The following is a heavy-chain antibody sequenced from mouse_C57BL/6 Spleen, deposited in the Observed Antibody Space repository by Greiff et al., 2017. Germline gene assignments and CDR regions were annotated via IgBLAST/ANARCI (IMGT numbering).Heavy chain of an antibody. J-gene: IGHJ3*01. V-gene: IGHV1-80*01. D-gene: IGHD2-5*01. CDR2: IYPGDGDT. CDR3: ARPYYSNYGAWFAY. Sequence: QVQLQQSGAELVKPGASVKISCKASGYAFSSYWMNWVKQRPGKGLEWIGQIYPGDGDTNYNGKFKGKATLTADKSSSTAYMQLSSLTSEDSAVYFCARPYYSNYGAWFAYWGQGTLVTVSA. CDR1: GYAFSSYW.